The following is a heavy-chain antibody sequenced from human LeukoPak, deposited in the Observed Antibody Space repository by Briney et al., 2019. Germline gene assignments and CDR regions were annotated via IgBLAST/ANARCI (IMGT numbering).Heavy chain of an antibody. CDR3: ARADIVVVPAATHYYYYGMDV. CDR2: ISSSSSYI. Sequence: GGSLRLSCAASGFTFSSYSMNWDRQAPGKGLEWVSSISSSSSYIYYADSVKGRFTISRDNAKNSLYLQMNSLRAEDTAVYYCARADIVVVPAATHYYYYGMDVWGKGTTVTVSS. CDR1: GFTFSSYS. D-gene: IGHD2-2*01. V-gene: IGHV3-21*01. J-gene: IGHJ6*04.